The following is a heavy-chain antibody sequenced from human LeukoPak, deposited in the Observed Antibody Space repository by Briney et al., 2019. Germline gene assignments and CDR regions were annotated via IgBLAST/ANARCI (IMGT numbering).Heavy chain of an antibody. CDR1: GGSISSYY. Sequence: PSETLSLTCTVSGGSISSYYWSWIRQPPGKGLEWIGEINHSGSTNYSPSLKSRVTISVDTSKNQFSLKLSSVTAADTAVYYCARGRYSSGWYQSGDAFDIWGQGTMVTVSS. CDR2: INHSGST. CDR3: ARGRYSSGWYQSGDAFDI. J-gene: IGHJ3*02. D-gene: IGHD6-19*01. V-gene: IGHV4-34*01.